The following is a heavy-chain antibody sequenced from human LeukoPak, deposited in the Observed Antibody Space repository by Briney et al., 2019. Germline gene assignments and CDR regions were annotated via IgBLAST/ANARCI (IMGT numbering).Heavy chain of an antibody. V-gene: IGHV3-7*01. J-gene: IGHJ4*02. CDR2: IKQDGSEK. D-gene: IGHD3-22*01. CDR3: AKEKKYYYDGSGYPGYDY. CDR1: GFTFGSYW. Sequence: GGSLRLSCAASGFTFGSYWMSWVRQAPGKGLEWVANIKQDGSEKYYVDSVKGRFTISRDNAKNSLYLQMNSLRAEDTAVYYCAKEKKYYYDGSGYPGYDYWGQGTLVTVSS.